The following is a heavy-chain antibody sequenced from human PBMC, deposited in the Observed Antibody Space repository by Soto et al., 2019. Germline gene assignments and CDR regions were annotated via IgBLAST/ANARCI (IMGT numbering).Heavy chain of an antibody. D-gene: IGHD2-8*01. CDR1: GFTFSSYG. Sequence: GGSLRLSCAASGFTFSSYGMHWVRQAPGKGLEWVAVIWYDGSNKYYGDSVKGRFTISRDNSKSTLYLQMNSLRAEDTAVYYCARENSLMVYALRDVWGQGPTVTVSS. CDR2: IWYDGSNK. V-gene: IGHV3-33*01. J-gene: IGHJ6*02. CDR3: ARENSLMVYALRDV.